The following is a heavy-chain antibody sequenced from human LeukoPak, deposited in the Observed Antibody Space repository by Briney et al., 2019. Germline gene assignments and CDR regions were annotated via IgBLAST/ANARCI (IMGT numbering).Heavy chain of an antibody. V-gene: IGHV3-30*02. D-gene: IGHD6-6*01. Sequence: GGSLRLSCAASGFTFSSYGVHWVRQAPGKGLEWVAFIRYDGNDKYYADSVKGRFTISRDNSKNTLYLQMNSLRAEDTALYYCARGSSFHNYWGQGTLVTVSS. CDR2: IRYDGNDK. CDR3: ARGSSFHNY. J-gene: IGHJ4*02. CDR1: GFTFSSYG.